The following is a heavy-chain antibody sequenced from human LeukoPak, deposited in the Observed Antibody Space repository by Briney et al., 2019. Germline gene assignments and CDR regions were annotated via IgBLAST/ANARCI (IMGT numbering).Heavy chain of an antibody. CDR1: GGSISSSSYY. V-gene: IGHV4-39*07. Sequence: SETLSLTCTVSGGSISSSSYYWGLIRQPPGKGLQWIGSIYYSGSTYYKPSRKSRVTISVDTTKNQFSLKLSSVTAADTAVYYCARDSDSSGYYFSYWGQGTLVTVSS. D-gene: IGHD3-22*01. CDR3: ARDSDSSGYYFSY. CDR2: IYYSGST. J-gene: IGHJ4*02.